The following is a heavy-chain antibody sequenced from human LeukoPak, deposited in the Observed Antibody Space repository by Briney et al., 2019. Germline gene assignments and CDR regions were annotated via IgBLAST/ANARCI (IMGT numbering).Heavy chain of an antibody. J-gene: IGHJ6*02. D-gene: IGHD2-21*01. CDR3: ARDLVVVGSYFYYGMDV. CDR2: ISSSSSYI. V-gene: IGHV3-21*01. Sequence: GGSLRLSCAASGFTFSSYSMNWVRQAPGKGLEWVSSISSSSSYIYYADSVKGRFTISRDNAKNSLYLQMDSLRAEDTAVYYCARDLVVVGSYFYYGMDVWGQGTTVTVSS. CDR1: GFTFSSYS.